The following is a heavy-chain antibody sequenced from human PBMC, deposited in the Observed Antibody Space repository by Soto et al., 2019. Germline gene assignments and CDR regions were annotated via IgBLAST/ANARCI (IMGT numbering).Heavy chain of an antibody. Sequence: EVQLLESGGDLVQRGGYLRLSCAASGFTFSGYGMSWVRQAPGKGLEWVSSITSSGSNTYCVDSVKGRFTISRDNSKNTLYLQMNSLTVEDTAVYDCAEEQGRVAAALDYWGQGTLVTVSS. J-gene: IGHJ4*02. CDR3: AEEQGRVAAALDY. CDR2: ITSSGSNT. CDR1: GFTFSGYG. V-gene: IGHV3-23*01. D-gene: IGHD6-13*01.